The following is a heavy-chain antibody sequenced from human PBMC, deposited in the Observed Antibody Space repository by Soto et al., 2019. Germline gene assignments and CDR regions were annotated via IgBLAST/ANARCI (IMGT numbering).Heavy chain of an antibody. D-gene: IGHD5-12*01. V-gene: IGHV1-18*01. CDR3: ARDRVATSPALFRYGMDV. Sequence: QVQLVQSGAEVKKPGASVKVSCKASGYTFTSYGISWVRQAPGQGLEWMGWISAYNGNTNYAQKLQGRVTMTTDTSTSTAYMELRSLRSDDTAVYYCARDRVATSPALFRYGMDVWGQGTTVTVSS. CDR1: GYTFTSYG. CDR2: ISAYNGNT. J-gene: IGHJ6*02.